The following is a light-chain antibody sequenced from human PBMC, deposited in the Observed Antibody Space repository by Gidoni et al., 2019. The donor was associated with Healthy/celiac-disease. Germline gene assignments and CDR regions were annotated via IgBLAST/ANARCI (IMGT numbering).Light chain of an antibody. J-gene: IGLJ2*01. Sequence: QSVLTQPPSASGTPGQRVTISCSGSSSNIGSNTVNWDQQLPGTAPKLLIYSNNQRPSGVPDRFSGSKSGTSASLAISGLQSEDEADYYCAAWDDSLVVFGGGTKLTVL. CDR2: SNN. CDR3: AAWDDSLVV. V-gene: IGLV1-44*01. CDR1: SSNIGSNT.